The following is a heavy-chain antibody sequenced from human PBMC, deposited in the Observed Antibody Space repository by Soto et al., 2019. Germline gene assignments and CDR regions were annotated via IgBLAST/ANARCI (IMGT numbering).Heavy chain of an antibody. J-gene: IGHJ4*02. Sequence: GGSLRLSCAASGLPFSSYAMNWVRQAPGKGLEWVSGISGGGGSTYYADSVKGRFTISRDNSKNTLYLQINSLRAEDTAVYYCAKEVGYTGYDFDYWGQGTLVTVSS. D-gene: IGHD5-12*01. CDR3: AKEVGYTGYDFDY. CDR2: ISGGGGST. V-gene: IGHV3-23*01. CDR1: GLPFSSYA.